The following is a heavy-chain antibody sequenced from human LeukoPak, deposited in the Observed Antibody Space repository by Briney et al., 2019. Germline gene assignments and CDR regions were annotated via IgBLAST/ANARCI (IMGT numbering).Heavy chain of an antibody. CDR1: GCTFSSYA. D-gene: IGHD3-22*01. CDR3: ARSPGLQYYDPRGDNRRYDAFDI. J-gene: IGHJ3*02. Sequence: GAAVKVSCKGTGCTFSSYAISWVRQAAGQGLEGMGVINPFCGTANYEQKFEGRVTITTDESKSTAYMEMSRLRSEDTGVDFCARSPGLQYYDPRGDNRRYDAFDIWGQGTMVTVSS. CDR2: INPFCGTA. V-gene: IGHV1-69*05.